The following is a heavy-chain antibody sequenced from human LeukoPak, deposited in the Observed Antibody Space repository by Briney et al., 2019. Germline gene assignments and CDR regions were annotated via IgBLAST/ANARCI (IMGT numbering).Heavy chain of an antibody. V-gene: IGHV3-30*02. D-gene: IGHD6-13*01. CDR2: IPYDASDK. J-gene: IGHJ4*02. Sequence: GGSLRLSSVASGFRFSDYGMHWVRPAPGKGLEWVAFIPYDASDKYHADSVKGRFTISRDNSNNTLTLHMNSLRTEDTSIYFCAKGAWAADGPMGNNFASWGQGSLVTVSS. CDR1: GFRFSDYG. CDR3: AKGAWAADGPMGNNFAS.